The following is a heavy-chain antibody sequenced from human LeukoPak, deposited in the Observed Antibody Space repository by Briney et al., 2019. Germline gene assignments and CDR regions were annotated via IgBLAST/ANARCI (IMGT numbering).Heavy chain of an antibody. Sequence: SETLSLTCTVSGGSISSGSYYWGWIRQPAGKGLEWIGRIYTSGSTYYNPSLKSRVTISEDTSKNQFSLKLSSVTAADTAVYYCARLPVPGVFDYWGQGTLVTVSS. J-gene: IGHJ4*02. CDR2: IYTSGST. CDR1: GGSISSGSYY. D-gene: IGHD1-1*01. CDR3: ARLPVPGVFDY. V-gene: IGHV4-61*02.